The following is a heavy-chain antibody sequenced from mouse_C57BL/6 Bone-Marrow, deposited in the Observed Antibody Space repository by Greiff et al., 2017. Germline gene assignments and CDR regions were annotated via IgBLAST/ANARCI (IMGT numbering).Heavy chain of an antibody. CDR2: IYPGSGST. V-gene: IGHV1-55*01. Sequence: VQLQQSGAELVKPGASVKMSCKASGYTFTSYWITWVKQRPGQGLEWIGDIYPGSGSTNYNEKFKSKATLTVDTSSSTAYMQLSSLTSEDSAVYYCARPYYSNYWYCDVWGKGTTVTVSS. J-gene: IGHJ1*03. CDR3: ARPYYSNYWYCDV. D-gene: IGHD2-5*01. CDR1: GYTFTSYW.